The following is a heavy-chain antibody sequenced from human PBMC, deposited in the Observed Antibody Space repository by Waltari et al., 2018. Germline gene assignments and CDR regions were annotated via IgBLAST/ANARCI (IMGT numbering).Heavy chain of an antibody. V-gene: IGHV4-34*02. J-gene: IGHJ4*02. CDR2: ISRSGRT. CDR3: ARGGSTPMIIAY. CDR1: GGSLNHRY. D-gene: IGHD3-16*01. Sequence: QVRLEQWGAGLLKPSETLSLTCAVYGGSLNHRYWSWSRLSPGKGLEWLGEISRSGRTHYNPSLKSRVIISVDTSKSQFSLILTSVNAADTAVYYCARGGSTPMIIAYWGQGTQVTVSS.